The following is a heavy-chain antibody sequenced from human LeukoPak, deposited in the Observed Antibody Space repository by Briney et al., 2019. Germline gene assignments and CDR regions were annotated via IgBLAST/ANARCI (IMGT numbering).Heavy chain of an antibody. V-gene: IGHV3-23*01. CDR3: AKCSPVGPTTMPEDY. Sequence: GSLRLSCAASGFTFSSYAMSWVRQAPGKGLYWVSTIRGNGGSTYYTDSVKGRFTISRDNSKNTLYLKMNSLTAGDTAVYYCAKCSPVGPTTMPEDYWGQGTLVTVSS. CDR1: GFTFSSYA. D-gene: IGHD1-26*01. CDR2: IRGNGGST. J-gene: IGHJ4*02.